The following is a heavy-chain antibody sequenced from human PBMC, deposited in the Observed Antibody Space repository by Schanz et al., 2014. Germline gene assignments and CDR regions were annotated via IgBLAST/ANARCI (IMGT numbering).Heavy chain of an antibody. Sequence: QVQLVESGGGVVQPGRSLRLSCAAYGFTLSSYAMHWVRQAPGKGPEWVAVIWSDGSTKYYADSVKGRFTISRDNSKNTLYLQMNSLRADDTAVYFCARAHGNNWYGKGLDYWGQGTQXTVSS. CDR2: IWSDGSTK. V-gene: IGHV3-33*08. CDR1: GFTLSSYA. CDR3: ARAHGNNWYGKGLDY. D-gene: IGHD1-1*01. J-gene: IGHJ4*02.